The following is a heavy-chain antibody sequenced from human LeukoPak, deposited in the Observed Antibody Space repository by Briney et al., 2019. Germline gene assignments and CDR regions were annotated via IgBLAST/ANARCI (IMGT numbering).Heavy chain of an antibody. CDR3: ASLSYYDSSGYSGAFDI. Sequence: GGSLKISCKGSGYSFASYWIGWVRQMPGKGLEWMGIIYPGDSDTRYSPSFQGQVTISADKSISTAYLQWSSLKASDTAMYYCASLSYYDSSGYSGAFDIWGQGTMVTVSS. J-gene: IGHJ3*02. D-gene: IGHD3-22*01. CDR2: IYPGDSDT. V-gene: IGHV5-51*01. CDR1: GYSFASYW.